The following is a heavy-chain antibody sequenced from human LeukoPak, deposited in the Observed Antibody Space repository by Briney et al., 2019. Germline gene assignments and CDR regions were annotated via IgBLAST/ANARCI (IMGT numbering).Heavy chain of an antibody. D-gene: IGHD3-10*01. CDR3: AKIGVGPLQIDY. V-gene: IGHV3-23*01. Sequence: SGGSLSLSCAASGFTFSSFAMSWVRQAPGKGLEWVSGISGSGGTTYYADSVKGRFTISRDNSKNTLYLQMNSLRAEDTAVYYCAKIGVGPLQIDYWGQGTLVTVSS. CDR2: ISGSGGTT. CDR1: GFTFSSFA. J-gene: IGHJ4*02.